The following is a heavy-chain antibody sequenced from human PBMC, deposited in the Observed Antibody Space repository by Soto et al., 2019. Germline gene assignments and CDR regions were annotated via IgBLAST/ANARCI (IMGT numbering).Heavy chain of an antibody. CDR3: ARSTIEDYYVSSGYYPLDAFDI. V-gene: IGHV4-30-4*01. Sequence: QVQLQESGPGLVKPSQTLSLTCTVSGGSISSGDYYWSWIRQPPGKGLEWIGYIYYSGSTYYNPSLKSRLSISVDTSNNQCSLKLSSVTAADTAVYYCARSTIEDYYVSSGYYPLDAFDIWGQGTMDTVSS. J-gene: IGHJ3*02. CDR2: IYYSGST. D-gene: IGHD3-22*01. CDR1: GGSISSGDYY.